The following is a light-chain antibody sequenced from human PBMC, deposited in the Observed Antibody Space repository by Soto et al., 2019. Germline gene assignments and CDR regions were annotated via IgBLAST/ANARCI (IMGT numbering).Light chain of an antibody. CDR2: GAS. V-gene: IGKV3-20*01. CDR3: QQYGGSPLYT. Sequence: EIVLTQSPGTLSLSPGDRATLSCRASQSVSSSDLAWYQQKPGPAPRLLIYGASTRATGIPDRFSGSGSGTDFTLTISRLEPEDFAVYYCQQYGGSPLYTFGQGTKVDIK. J-gene: IGKJ2*01. CDR1: QSVSSSD.